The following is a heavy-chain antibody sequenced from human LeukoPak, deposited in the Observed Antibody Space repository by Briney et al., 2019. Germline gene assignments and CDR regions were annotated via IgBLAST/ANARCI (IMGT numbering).Heavy chain of an antibody. V-gene: IGHV4-59*01. J-gene: IGHJ4*02. Sequence: PSETLSLTCTVSGGSISSYYWSWIRQPPGKGLEWIGYIYYSGSTNYNPSLKSRVTISVDTSKNRFSLKLSSVTAADTAVYYCAREVYGDFDYWGQGTLVTVSS. D-gene: IGHD4-17*01. CDR3: AREVYGDFDY. CDR2: IYYSGST. CDR1: GGSISSYY.